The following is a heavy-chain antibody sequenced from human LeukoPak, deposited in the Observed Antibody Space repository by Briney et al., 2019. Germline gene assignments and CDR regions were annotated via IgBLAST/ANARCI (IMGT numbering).Heavy chain of an antibody. V-gene: IGHV3-23*01. CDR2: ISGSGGST. CDR1: VVTFDDYA. J-gene: IGHJ4*02. Sequence: GRSLRLSCAPSVVTFDDYAMSWGPQAPRKGLEWVSPISGSGGSTYYADYVKGRFTISRDNSKNTLYLQMNSLRVEDTAVYYCAKGPLIEVAGTTWDYWGQGTLVTVSS. D-gene: IGHD6-19*01. CDR3: AKGPLIEVAGTTWDY.